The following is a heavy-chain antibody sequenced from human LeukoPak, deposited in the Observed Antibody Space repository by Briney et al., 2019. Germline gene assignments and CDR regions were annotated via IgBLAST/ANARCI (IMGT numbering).Heavy chain of an antibody. V-gene: IGHV3-23*01. CDR2: ISGSGGST. D-gene: IGHD2-2*01. J-gene: IGHJ6*02. CDR3: ARYCISTSCEERLAAAGTPYYGMDV. CDR1: GFTFSSYA. Sequence: GGSLRLSCAASGFTFSSYAMSWVRQAPGKGLEWVSAISGSGGSTYYADSVKGRFTISRDNSKNTLYLQMYSLRVEDTALYYCARYCISTSCEERLAAAGTPYYGMDVWGQGTTVTVSS.